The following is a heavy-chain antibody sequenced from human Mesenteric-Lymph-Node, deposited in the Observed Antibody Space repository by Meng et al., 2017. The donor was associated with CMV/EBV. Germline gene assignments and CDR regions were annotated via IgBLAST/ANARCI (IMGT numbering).Heavy chain of an antibody. D-gene: IGHD3-10*01. J-gene: IGHJ6*02. CDR2: IRYDGSNK. CDR3: AKEYYYGPGKAYGMDV. Sequence: GESLKISCAASELTFSSYGMHWVRQAPGKGLEWVAFIRYDGSNKYSADSVKGRFTISRDNSKNTLYLQMSSLRAEDTAVYYCAKEYYYGPGKAYGMDVWGQGTTVTVSS. V-gene: IGHV3-30*02. CDR1: ELTFSSYG.